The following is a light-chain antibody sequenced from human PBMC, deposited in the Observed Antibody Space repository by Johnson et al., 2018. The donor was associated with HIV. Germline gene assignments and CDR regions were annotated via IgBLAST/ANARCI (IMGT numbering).Light chain of an antibody. V-gene: IGLV1-51*02. J-gene: IGLJ1*01. CDR2: ENN. CDR1: RSNIGNNY. Sequence: HSVLTQPPSVSAAPGQKVTISCSGSRSNIGNNYVSWYQQLPGTAPKLLIYENNKRPSGIPDRFSGSKSGTSATLGITGLQTGDEADYYCGPWDSSLSAGVFGTGTKVTVL. CDR3: GPWDSSLSAGV.